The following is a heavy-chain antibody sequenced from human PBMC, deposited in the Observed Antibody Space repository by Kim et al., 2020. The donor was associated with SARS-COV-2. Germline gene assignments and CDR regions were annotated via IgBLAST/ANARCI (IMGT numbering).Heavy chain of an antibody. V-gene: IGHV3-15*01. CDR1: GFTFSNAW. J-gene: IGHJ4*03. D-gene: IGHD4-17*01. CDR3: TTDFPLDGDYGGY. Sequence: GGSLRLSCAASGFTFSNAWMTWVRQAPGKGLEWFGRIKSKTDGGTTDYAAPVKGRFTISRDDSKNTLYLQMSSLKTEDTAVYYCTTDFPLDGDYGGY. CDR2: IKSKTDGGTT.